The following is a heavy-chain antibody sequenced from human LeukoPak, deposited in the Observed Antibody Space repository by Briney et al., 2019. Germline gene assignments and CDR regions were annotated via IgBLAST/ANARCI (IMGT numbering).Heavy chain of an antibody. CDR1: EFTFSSYS. V-gene: IGHV3-7*03. CDR3: ARDLAYYFDY. Sequence: PGGSLRLSCAASEFTFSSYSMSWVRQAPGKGLEWVANIKQDGSEKYYVDSVKGRFTISRDNAKNSLYLQMNSLRAEDTAVYYCARDLAYYFDYWGQGTLVTVSS. J-gene: IGHJ4*02. CDR2: IKQDGSEK.